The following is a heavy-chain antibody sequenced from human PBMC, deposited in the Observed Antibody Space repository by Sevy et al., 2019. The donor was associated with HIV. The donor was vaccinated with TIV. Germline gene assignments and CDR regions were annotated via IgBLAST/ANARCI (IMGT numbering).Heavy chain of an antibody. CDR3: ARAYTSFSSGWYKDYYGMDV. V-gene: IGHV3-9*01. D-gene: IGHD6-19*01. CDR2: INWNSGNI. J-gene: IGHJ6*02. Sequence: GGSLRLSCAASGFTFDEYGMHWVRQAPGKGLEWVSGINWNSGNIGYADSVKGRFTISRDNAKNSLYLQMNSLRAEDTAVYYCARAYTSFSSGWYKDYYGMDVWGQGTTVTVSS. CDR1: GFTFDEYG.